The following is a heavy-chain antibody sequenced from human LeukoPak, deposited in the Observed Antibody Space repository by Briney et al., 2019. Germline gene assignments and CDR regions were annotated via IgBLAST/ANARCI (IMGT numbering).Heavy chain of an antibody. CDR1: GYSISSGYY. J-gene: IGHJ4*02. CDR3: SRGGNFAF. V-gene: IGHV4-38-2*01. Sequence: SSETLSLTCAVSGYSISSGYYWGWIRQPPGKGLEWIGSINHSGSTYYNPSLKSRVTISIDTSKNQFSLNLSSVTAADTAVYYCSRGGNFAFWGQGTLVTVSS. CDR2: INHSGST.